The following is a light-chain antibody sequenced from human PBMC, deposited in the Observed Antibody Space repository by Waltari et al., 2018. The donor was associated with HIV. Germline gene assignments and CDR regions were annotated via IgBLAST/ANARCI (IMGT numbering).Light chain of an antibody. CDR3: QQRSNWRRSGLT. CDR2: DAS. CDR1: QSVGTY. Sequence: EIVLTQSPATLSLSPGARATLSCRVSQSVGTYLVWYQHRPGQAPMLLVFDASKRATGIPARFIGSGFGTDFTLTISSLEPEDFAVYYCQQRSNWRRSGLTFGGGTKVEIK. J-gene: IGKJ4*01. V-gene: IGKV3-11*01.